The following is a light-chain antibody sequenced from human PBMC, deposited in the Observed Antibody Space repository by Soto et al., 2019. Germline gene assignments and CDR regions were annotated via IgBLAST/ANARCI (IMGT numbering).Light chain of an antibody. Sequence: EIVLTQSPGTLSLSPGERATLSCRASQSVSSSYLAWYQQKPGQAPRLLIYGASSRDTGIPDRFSGSGSGTDFNLAISRLEPEDFAVYYCQKYGTSLTLAAGPDVDI. CDR3: QKYGTSLT. J-gene: IGKJ3*01. V-gene: IGKV3-20*01. CDR2: GAS. CDR1: QSVSSSY.